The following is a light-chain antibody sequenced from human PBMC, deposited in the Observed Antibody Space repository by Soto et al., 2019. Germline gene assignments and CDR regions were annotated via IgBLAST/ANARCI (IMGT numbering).Light chain of an antibody. CDR3: QQLFDSPIT. CDR2: AAS. V-gene: IGKV1-9*01. Sequence: DIQLTQSPSFLSPSIGESVTITCSASQAISTSLAWYQVKPGKDPKLLIYAASTLESGAPSRFSATVSGTEFSLTITSLQTEDFATYYCQQLFDSPITFGQGTRLEIK. J-gene: IGKJ5*01. CDR1: QAISTS.